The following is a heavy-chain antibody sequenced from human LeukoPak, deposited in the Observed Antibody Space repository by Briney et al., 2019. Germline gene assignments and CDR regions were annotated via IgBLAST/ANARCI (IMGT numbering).Heavy chain of an antibody. V-gene: IGHV4-30-2*01. CDR2: IYHSGST. D-gene: IGHD1-26*01. Sequence: SQTLSLTCTVSGGSISSGGYYWSWIRQPPGKGLEWIGYIYHSGSTYYNPSLKSRVTISVDTSKNQFSLKLSSVTAADTAVYYCASGHSGSYPDLGAFDIWGQGTMVTVSS. J-gene: IGHJ3*02. CDR3: ASGHSGSYPDLGAFDI. CDR1: GGSISSGGYY.